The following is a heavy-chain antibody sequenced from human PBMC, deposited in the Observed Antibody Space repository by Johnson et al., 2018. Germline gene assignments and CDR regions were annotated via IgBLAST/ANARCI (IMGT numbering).Heavy chain of an antibody. V-gene: IGHV3-9*01. Sequence: VQLVQSGGGLVQXGRSLRLSCAASGFTFDDYAMHWVRQAPGKGLEWVSGISWNSGSIGYADSVKGRFPISRDNAKNSLYLQMNSLRAEDTALYYCAKDQGSYLEYFQHWGQGTLVTVSS. CDR1: GFTFDDYA. D-gene: IGHD1-26*01. CDR2: ISWNSGSI. J-gene: IGHJ1*01. CDR3: AKDQGSYLEYFQH.